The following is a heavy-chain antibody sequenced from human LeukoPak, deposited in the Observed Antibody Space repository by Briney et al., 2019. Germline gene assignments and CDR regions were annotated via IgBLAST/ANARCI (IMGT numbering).Heavy chain of an antibody. CDR2: IRYDGSTK. V-gene: IGHV3-30*02. D-gene: IGHD3-22*01. CDR1: GFTFSSYG. CDR3: AKDLQFLYYDSSGYLDY. J-gene: IGHJ4*02. Sequence: PGGSLRLSCAASGFTFSSYGMHWVRQAPGKGLEWVAFIRYDGSTKFYADSVKGRFTISRDNSKNTLYLQMNSLRAEDTAVYYCAKDLQFLYYDSSGYLDYWGQGTLVTVSS.